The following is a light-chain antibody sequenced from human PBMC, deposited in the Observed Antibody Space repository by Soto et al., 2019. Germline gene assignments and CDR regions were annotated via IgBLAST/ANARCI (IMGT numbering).Light chain of an antibody. V-gene: IGKV3D-15*01. Sequence: EIVMTQSPATLSVSPGQRATLSCRASQSVRSDLAWYQQKPGQAPRLLIYGASTRATGIPARFSGSGSGTEFTLTISSLQSEDFAVYYCQQYNGRPPWTFGQGTKVDIK. J-gene: IGKJ1*01. CDR1: QSVRSD. CDR3: QQYNGRPPWT. CDR2: GAS.